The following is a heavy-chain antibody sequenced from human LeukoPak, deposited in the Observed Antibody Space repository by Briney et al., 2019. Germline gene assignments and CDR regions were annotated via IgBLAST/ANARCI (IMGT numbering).Heavy chain of an antibody. CDR2: ISGSGGST. CDR3: AKFSVVPAAIVRYYFDY. J-gene: IGHJ4*02. CDR1: GFTFSSYA. V-gene: IGHV3-23*01. D-gene: IGHD2-2*01. Sequence: GVSLRLSCAASGFTFSSYAMSWVRQAPGKGLEWVSAISGSGGSTYYADSVKGRFTISRDNSKNTLYLQMNSLRAEDTAVYYCAKFSVVPAAIVRYYFDYWGQGTLVTVSS.